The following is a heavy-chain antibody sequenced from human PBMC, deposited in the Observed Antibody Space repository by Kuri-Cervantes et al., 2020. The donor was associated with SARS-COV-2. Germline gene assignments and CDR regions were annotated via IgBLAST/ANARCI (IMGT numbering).Heavy chain of an antibody. CDR2: IKSKTDGGTT. J-gene: IGHJ3*02. CDR1: GFTFYNAW. D-gene: IGHD2-21*01. V-gene: IGHV3-15*01. Sequence: GESLKISCAASGFTFYNAWMSWVRQAPGKGLEWVGRIKSKTDGGTTDYAAPVKGRFTISRDDSKNSLYLQMNSLKTEDTAVYYCAREGKGQAIGAFDIWGQGTMVTVSS. CDR3: AREGKGQAIGAFDI.